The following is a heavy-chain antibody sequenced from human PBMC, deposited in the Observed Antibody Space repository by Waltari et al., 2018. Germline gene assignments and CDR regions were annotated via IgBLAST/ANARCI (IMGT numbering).Heavy chain of an antibody. V-gene: IGHV4-30-2*01. J-gene: IGHJ4*02. CDR1: GGSISSGGYS. CDR2: IYHSGGN. Sequence: QLQLQESGSGLVKPSQTLSLTCAVSGGSISSGGYSWSWIRQPPGKGLEWIGYIYHSGGNHYHPALKGPVTKSVDRAKNPFSLKVRLVTAAEKAVYYRAHPWGSNPSYFDYWGQGTLVTVSS. CDR3: AHPWGSNPSYFDY. D-gene: IGHD3-16*01.